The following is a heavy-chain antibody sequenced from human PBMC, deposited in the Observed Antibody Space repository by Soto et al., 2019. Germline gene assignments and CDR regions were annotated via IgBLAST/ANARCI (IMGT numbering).Heavy chain of an antibody. CDR1: GFTFSSYA. CDR3: TKFARQDSSGYYLDY. CDR2: ISGSGGST. V-gene: IGHV3-23*01. D-gene: IGHD3-22*01. J-gene: IGHJ4*02. Sequence: GGSLRLSCAASGFTFSSYAMSWVRQAPGKGLEWVSAISGSGGSTYYADSVKGRFTISRDNSKNTLYLQMNSLRAEDTAVYYCTKFARQDSSGYYLDYWGQGTLVTVSS.